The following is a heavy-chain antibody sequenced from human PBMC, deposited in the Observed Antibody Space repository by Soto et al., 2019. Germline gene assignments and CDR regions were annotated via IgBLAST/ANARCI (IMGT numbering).Heavy chain of an antibody. CDR1: GGSINSSSYY. J-gene: IGHJ4*02. CDR3: AAGYVWGSYRPSTIDY. D-gene: IGHD3-16*02. Sequence: PSETMSLTCTVSGGSINSSSYYWGWIRQPPGKGLEWIGSIYYSGSTYYNPSLKSRVTISVDTSKNQFSLKLSSVTAADTAVYYCAAGYVWGSYRPSTIDYWGQGTLVTVSS. CDR2: IYYSGST. V-gene: IGHV4-39*01.